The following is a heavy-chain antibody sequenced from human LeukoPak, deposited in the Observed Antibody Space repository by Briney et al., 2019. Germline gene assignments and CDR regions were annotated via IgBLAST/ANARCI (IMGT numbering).Heavy chain of an antibody. Sequence: SETLSLTCTVSGGSISSSSYYWGWIRQPPGKGLEWIGSIYYSGSTYYNPSLKSRVTISVDTSKNQFSLKLSSVTAADTAMYYCAGVLAVAGGWVFDYWGQGTLVTVSS. CDR1: GGSISSSSYY. J-gene: IGHJ4*02. CDR2: IYYSGST. V-gene: IGHV4-39*07. D-gene: IGHD6-19*01. CDR3: AGVLAVAGGWVFDY.